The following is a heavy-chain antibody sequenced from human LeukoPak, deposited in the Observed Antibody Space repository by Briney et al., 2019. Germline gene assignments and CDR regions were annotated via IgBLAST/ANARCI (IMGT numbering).Heavy chain of an antibody. CDR1: GFTFSSHD. V-gene: IGHV3-13*01. CDR2: IGTAGNT. D-gene: IGHD6-19*01. CDR3: ARSKSYSSGWTDFDC. J-gene: IGHJ4*02. Sequence: LTGGSVRLSCAASGFTFSSHDMHWVRQPTGKGLEWVSVIGTAGNTYYTDSAKGRFTISRENAKNSLYLQMDNLRAEDTAVYYCARSKSYSSGWTDFDCWGQGTLVTVSS.